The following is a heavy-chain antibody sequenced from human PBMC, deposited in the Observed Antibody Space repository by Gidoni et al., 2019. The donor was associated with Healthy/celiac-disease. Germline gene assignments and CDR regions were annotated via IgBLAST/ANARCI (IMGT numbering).Heavy chain of an antibody. CDR1: GGSFSGYY. CDR3: ARGLGGGDRDFDY. V-gene: IGHV4-34*01. CDR2: INHSGST. J-gene: IGHJ4*02. D-gene: IGHD2-21*02. Sequence: QVQLQQWGAGLLKPSETLSLTCAVYGGSFSGYYWSWIRQPPGKGLEWIGEINHSGSTNYNPSLKSRVTISVDTSKNQFSLKLSSVTAADTAVYYCARGLGGGDRDFDYWGQGTLVTVSS.